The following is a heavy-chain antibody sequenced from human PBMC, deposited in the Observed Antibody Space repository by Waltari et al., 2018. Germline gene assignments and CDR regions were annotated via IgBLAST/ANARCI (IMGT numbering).Heavy chain of an antibody. Sequence: QVQLQQWGAGLLKPSETLSITCAVYGGSFSGYYWSWIRQPPGKGLEWIGEINHSGSTNYNPSLKSRVTISVDTSKNQFSLKLSSVTAADTAVYYCARAKVWGGFFDYWGQGTLVTVSS. V-gene: IGHV4-34*01. CDR1: GGSFSGYY. CDR2: INHSGST. J-gene: IGHJ4*02. D-gene: IGHD3-16*01. CDR3: ARAKVWGGFFDY.